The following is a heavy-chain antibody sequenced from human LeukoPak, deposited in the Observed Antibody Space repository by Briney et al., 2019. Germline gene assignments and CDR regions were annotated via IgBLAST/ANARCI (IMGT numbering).Heavy chain of an antibody. V-gene: IGHV3-33*01. CDR3: ARGIYSGYHYFDY. CDR1: GFTFSGYG. Sequence: GGSLRLSCAASGFTFSGYGMHWVRQPPGKGLEWVAVIWSDGSNKYYEDSVKGRFTISKDNSKSTLYLQMNSLRAEDTAVYYCARGIYSGYHYFDYWGQGTLVTVSS. J-gene: IGHJ4*02. D-gene: IGHD5-12*01. CDR2: IWSDGSNK.